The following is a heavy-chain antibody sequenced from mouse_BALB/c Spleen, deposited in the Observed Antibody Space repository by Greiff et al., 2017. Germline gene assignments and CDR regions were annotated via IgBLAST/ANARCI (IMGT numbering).Heavy chain of an antibody. V-gene: IGHV5-4*02. D-gene: IGHD6-5*01. Sequence: EVMLVESGGGLVKPGGSLKLSCAASGFTFSDYYMYWVRQTPEKRLEWVATICDGGSYTYYPDSVKGRFTISRDNAKNNLYLQMSSLKSEDTAMYYCARSYFRYAMDYWGQGTSVTVSS. CDR2: ICDGGSYT. J-gene: IGHJ4*01. CDR3: ARSYFRYAMDY. CDR1: GFTFSDYY.